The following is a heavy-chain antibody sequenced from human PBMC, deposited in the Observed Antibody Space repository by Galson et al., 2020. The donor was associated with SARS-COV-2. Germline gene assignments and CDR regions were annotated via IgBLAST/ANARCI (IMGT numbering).Heavy chain of an antibody. CDR3: ARPYCTNGVCYFYFDY. CDR1: GFTFSSYS. V-gene: IGHV3-48*01. D-gene: IGHD2-8*01. Sequence: GESLKISCAASGFTFSSYSMNWVRQAPGKGLEWVSYISRSSTIYYADYVKGRFTISSDNAKNSLYLQMNSLRAEDTAVYYCARPYCTNGVCYFYFDYWGQGTLVTVSS. CDR2: ISRSSTI. J-gene: IGHJ4*02.